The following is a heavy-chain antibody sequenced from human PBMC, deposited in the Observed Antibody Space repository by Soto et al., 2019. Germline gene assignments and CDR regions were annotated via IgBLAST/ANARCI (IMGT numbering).Heavy chain of an antibody. D-gene: IGHD3-10*01. CDR1: GFTLSDHY. J-gene: IGHJ4*02. CDR2: TRNKANGYST. CDR3: VRTSHYGSGSWNFDF. Sequence: EVQLVESGGGLVQPGGSLRLSCAASGFTLSDHYMDWVRQAPGRGLEWVGRTRNKANGYSTEYAAAVKGRFIVSSDDSLNSLYLQMNSLKTEDTAVYYCVRTSHYGSGSWNFDFWGQGTQVTVSS. V-gene: IGHV3-72*01.